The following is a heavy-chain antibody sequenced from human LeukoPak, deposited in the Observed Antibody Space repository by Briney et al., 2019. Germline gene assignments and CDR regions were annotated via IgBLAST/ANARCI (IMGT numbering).Heavy chain of an antibody. J-gene: IGHJ4*02. V-gene: IGHV3-21*01. CDR2: MSSSSYK. CDR1: GFTFSSYT. CDR3: ARESSSHTDLEY. Sequence: GGSLRLSCAASGFTFSSYTMDWVRQAPGKGLEWVSSMSSSSYKFYAQSLKGRFTISRDNAKNSLYLQMNSLGVEDTAVYCCARESSSHTDLEYWGQGTLVTVSS. D-gene: IGHD6-13*01.